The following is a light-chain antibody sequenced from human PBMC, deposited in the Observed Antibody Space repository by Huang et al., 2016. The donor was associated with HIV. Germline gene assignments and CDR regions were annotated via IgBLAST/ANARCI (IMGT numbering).Light chain of an antibody. CDR1: QSVSNNY. Sequence: EIVLTQSPGTLSLSPGERATLSCRASQSVSNNYLAWYQQKPGQAPRLLIYGASSRAAGMPDRFSGSGSGTGFTLTISRLEHEDFAVYFYQQYGTLLTFGGGTKVEI. V-gene: IGKV3-20*01. CDR3: QQYGTLLT. J-gene: IGKJ4*01. CDR2: GAS.